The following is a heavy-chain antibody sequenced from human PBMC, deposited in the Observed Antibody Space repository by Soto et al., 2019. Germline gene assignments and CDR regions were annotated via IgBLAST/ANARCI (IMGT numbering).Heavy chain of an antibody. CDR1: GYTFTSYG. CDR3: ARGDCSSTSCYGFDY. D-gene: IGHD2-2*01. Sequence: ASVKVSCKASGYTFTSYGISWVRQAPGQGLEWMGWISAYNGNTNYAQKLQGRVTMTTDTSTSTAYMELRSLRSDDTAVYYCARGDCSSTSCYGFDYWGQGTLVTVSS. CDR2: ISAYNGNT. J-gene: IGHJ4*02. V-gene: IGHV1-18*01.